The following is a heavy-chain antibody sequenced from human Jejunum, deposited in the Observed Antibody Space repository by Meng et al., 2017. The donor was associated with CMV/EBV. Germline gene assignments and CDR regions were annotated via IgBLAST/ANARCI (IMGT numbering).Heavy chain of an antibody. J-gene: IGHJ4*02. CDR1: GFSVSSFG. CDR2: IRYDLATK. CDR3: AKQGDPSAYFFDF. Sequence: SGFSVSSFGMHWVRQAPGKGLEWVAYIRYDLATKYYVDSVKGRFTISRDNSRNSVSLQMNSLRDDDTAIYYCAKQGDPSAYFFDFWGEGTMVTVSS. D-gene: IGHD3-10*01. V-gene: IGHV3-30*02.